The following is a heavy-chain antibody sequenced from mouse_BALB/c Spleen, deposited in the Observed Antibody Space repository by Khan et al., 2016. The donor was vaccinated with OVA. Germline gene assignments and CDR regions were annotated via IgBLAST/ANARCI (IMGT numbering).Heavy chain of an antibody. J-gene: IGHJ2*01. CDR3: ARDSNLDY. V-gene: IGHV5-17*02. Sequence: EVELVESGGGLVQPGGSRKLSCAASGFTFSRFGMHWVRQAPEKGLEWVAYISSGSSTIYYADTVKGRFTISRDNPKNTLFLQMTSLRSEDTAMDYCARDSNLDYWGQGTTLTVSS. CDR2: ISSGSSTI. CDR1: GFTFSRFG.